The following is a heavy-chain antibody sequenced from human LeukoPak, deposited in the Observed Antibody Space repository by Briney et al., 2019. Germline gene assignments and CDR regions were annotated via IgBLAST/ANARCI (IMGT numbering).Heavy chain of an antibody. CDR3: ARHHDYVWGSYRHFDY. J-gene: IGHJ4*02. CDR1: GGSISSSSYY. D-gene: IGHD3-16*02. CDR2: IYYSGST. Sequence: NPSETLSLTCTVPGGSISSSSYYWGWIRQPPGKGLEWIGSIYYSGSTYYNPSLKSRVTISVDTSKNQFSLKLSSVTAADTAVYYCARHHDYVWGSYRHFDYWGQGTLVTVSS. V-gene: IGHV4-39*01.